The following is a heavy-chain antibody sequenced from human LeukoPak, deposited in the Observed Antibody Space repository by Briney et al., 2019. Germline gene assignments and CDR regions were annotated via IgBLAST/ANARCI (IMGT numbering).Heavy chain of an antibody. CDR2: IIPIFGTA. CDR1: GGTFSSYA. CDR3: ARVVDWYGAFDI. J-gene: IGHJ3*02. V-gene: IGHV1-69*06. Sequence: ASVKVSRKASGGTFSSYAISWVRQAPGQGLEWMGGIIPIFGTANYAQKFQGRVTITADKSTSTAYMELSSLRSEDTAVYYCARVVDWYGAFDIWGQGTMVTVSS. D-gene: IGHD3-9*01.